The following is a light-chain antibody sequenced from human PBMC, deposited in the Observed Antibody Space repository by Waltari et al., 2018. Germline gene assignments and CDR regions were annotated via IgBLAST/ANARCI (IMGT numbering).Light chain of an antibody. V-gene: IGLV3-21*02. J-gene: IGLJ3*02. CDR1: DIGSKS. CDR3: QVWDSTSDHRV. Sequence: SYVLTQPPSLSVAPGQTARITCGGTDIGSKSVHWYQQRPGQAPVLVVYDESGRPSGIPERFSGSNSGNAVTLTISGVEAGDEADYYCQVWDSTSDHRVFGGGTKLTVL. CDR2: DES.